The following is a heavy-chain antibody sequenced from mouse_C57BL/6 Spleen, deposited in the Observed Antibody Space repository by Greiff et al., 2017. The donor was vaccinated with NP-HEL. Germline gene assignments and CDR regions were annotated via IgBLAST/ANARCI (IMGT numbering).Heavy chain of an antibody. D-gene: IGHD3-2*02. V-gene: IGHV1-53*01. Sequence: VQLQQPGTELVKPGASVKLSCKASGYTFTSYWMHWVKQRPGQGLEWIGYINPSNGGTNYNEKFKSKATLTVDKSSSTAYMQLSSLTSEDSAVYYGARYVDSSGGFDYWGQGTTLTVSS. J-gene: IGHJ2*01. CDR3: ARYVDSSGGFDY. CDR2: INPSNGGT. CDR1: GYTFTSYW.